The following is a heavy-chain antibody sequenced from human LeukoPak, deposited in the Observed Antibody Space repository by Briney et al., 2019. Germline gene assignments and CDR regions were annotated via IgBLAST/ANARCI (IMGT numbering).Heavy chain of an antibody. D-gene: IGHD6-13*01. CDR2: ISASGGST. Sequence: GGSLRLSCAASGFTFSSYAMSWVRQAPGKGLEWVSVISASGGSTNYADSVKGRFTISRDNSKNTLYLQMNSLRAEDTAVYYCAKGYRSTWCYFDYWGQGTLVTVSS. V-gene: IGHV3-23*01. CDR3: AKGYRSTWCYFDY. CDR1: GFTFSSYA. J-gene: IGHJ4*02.